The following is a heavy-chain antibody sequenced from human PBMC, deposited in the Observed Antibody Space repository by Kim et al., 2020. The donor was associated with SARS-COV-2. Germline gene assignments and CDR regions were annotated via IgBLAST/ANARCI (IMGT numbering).Heavy chain of an antibody. V-gene: IGHV3-33*01. J-gene: IGHJ4*02. CDR3: ARSILYCSGGICYDEGFYY. CDR1: GFTFSTSG. Sequence: GGSLRLSCAASGFTFSTSGMNWVRQAPGKGLEWVAIIWYDGNNKYYGDSVKGRFTISRDNSKNTLYLQMNSLRAEDTALYYCARSILYCSGGICYDEGFYYWVQGTPVTVSS. CDR2: IWYDGNNK. D-gene: IGHD2-15*01.